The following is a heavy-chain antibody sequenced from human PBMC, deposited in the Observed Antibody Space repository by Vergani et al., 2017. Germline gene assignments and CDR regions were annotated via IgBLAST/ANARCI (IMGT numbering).Heavy chain of an antibody. CDR3: ARGRCYYDSSGYISYFDY. CDR2: ISPNSGGT. V-gene: IGHV1-2*02. Sequence: QVQLVQSGAEVKKPGSSVKVSCKASGYTFTSYGISWVRQAPGQGLEWMGWISPNSGGTNYAQKFQGRVTMTRDTSISPAYMELSRLRSDDTAVYYCARGRCYYDSSGYISYFDYWGQGTLVTVSS. D-gene: IGHD3-22*01. CDR1: GYTFTSYG. J-gene: IGHJ4*02.